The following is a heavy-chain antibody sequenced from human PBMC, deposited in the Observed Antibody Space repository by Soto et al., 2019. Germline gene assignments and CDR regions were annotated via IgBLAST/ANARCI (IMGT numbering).Heavy chain of an antibody. J-gene: IGHJ5*02. D-gene: IGHD3-10*01. CDR3: ARLDYYYSSGTFYSPPQARWFDP. Sequence: SETLSLTCTVSGVSISSSSYYWGWIRQPPGKGLEWIGTIYYTGSTYYNPSLKSRVTISVDTSKSHFSLKLSSVTAADTAVYYCARLDYYYSSGTFYSPPQARWFDPWGQGTLVTVSS. CDR2: IYYTGST. CDR1: GVSISSSSYY. V-gene: IGHV4-39*02.